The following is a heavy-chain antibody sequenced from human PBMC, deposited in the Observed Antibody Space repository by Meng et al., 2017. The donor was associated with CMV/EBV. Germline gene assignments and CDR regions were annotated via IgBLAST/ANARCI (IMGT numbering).Heavy chain of an antibody. D-gene: IGHD2-2*01. CDR1: GGSISSGDYY. J-gene: IGHJ4*02. V-gene: IGHV4-30-4*08. CDR2: IYYSGST. CDR3: ARVGRTSCYDY. Sequence: HVHRQDAVQGLSTPSQTLSLTGTVSGGSISSGDYYWSWIRQPPVKGLEWIGYIYYSGSTYYTPSLKSRVTISVDTSKNQFSLKLSSVTAADTAVYYCARVGRTSCYDYWGQGTLVTVSS.